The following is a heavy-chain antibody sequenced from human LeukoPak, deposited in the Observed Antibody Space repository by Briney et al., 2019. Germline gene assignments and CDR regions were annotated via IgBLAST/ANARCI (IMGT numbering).Heavy chain of an antibody. CDR1: GYTLSDLS. CDR3: ATAFAGNLVDY. CDR2: FALEDGEK. D-gene: IGHD1-14*01. V-gene: IGHV1-24*01. Sequence: ASVKVSCKVSGYTLSDLSMHWVRQAPGKGREWMGSFALEDGEKIYAQKFQGRVTMTEDTSTDTAYMELSSLRSEDTAVYYCATAFAGNLVDYWGQGTLVTVSS. J-gene: IGHJ4*02.